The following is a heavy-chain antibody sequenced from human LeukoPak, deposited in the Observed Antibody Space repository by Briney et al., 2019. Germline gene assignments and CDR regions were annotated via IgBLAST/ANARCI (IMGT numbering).Heavy chain of an antibody. D-gene: IGHD2-2*01. J-gene: IGHJ4*02. CDR3: ARLGYCSSTSCYAWYFDY. CDR2: IYSGGST. V-gene: IGHV3-53*01. Sequence: PGGSLRLSCAASGFTVSSNYMSWVRQAPGKGLGWVSVIYSGGSTYYADSVKGRFTISRDNSNNTLYLQMNSLRAEDAAVYYCARLGYCSSTSCYAWYFDYWGQGTLVTVSS. CDR1: GFTVSSNY.